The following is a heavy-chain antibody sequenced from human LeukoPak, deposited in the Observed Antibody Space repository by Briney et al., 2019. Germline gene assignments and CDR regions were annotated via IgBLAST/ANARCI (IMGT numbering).Heavy chain of an antibody. Sequence: PSETLSLTCTVSGGSISSYYWSWIRQPPGKGLKWIGYIYYSGSTSYSPSLRSRVTISVDTSKNQFSLKLSSVTAADTAVYYCARGSYYDILTGPPLFDYWGQGTLVTVSS. CDR1: GGSISSYY. J-gene: IGHJ4*02. D-gene: IGHD3-9*01. CDR2: IYYSGST. CDR3: ARGSYYDILTGPPLFDY. V-gene: IGHV4-59*01.